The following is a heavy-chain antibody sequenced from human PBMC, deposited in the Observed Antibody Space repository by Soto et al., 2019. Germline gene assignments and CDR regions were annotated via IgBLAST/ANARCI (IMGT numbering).Heavy chain of an antibody. CDR3: AREASNWAFDY. Sequence: ASETLSLTCTVSGGSISSGGYYWSWIRQHPGKGLEWIGYIYYSGSTYYNPSLKSRVTISVDTSKNQFSLKLSSVTAADTAVYYCAREASNWAFDYWGQGTLVTVSS. J-gene: IGHJ4*02. CDR1: GGSISSGGYY. CDR2: IYYSGST. D-gene: IGHD7-27*01. V-gene: IGHV4-31*03.